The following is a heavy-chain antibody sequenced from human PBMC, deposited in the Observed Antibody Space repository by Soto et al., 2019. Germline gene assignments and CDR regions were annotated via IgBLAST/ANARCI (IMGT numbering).Heavy chain of an antibody. CDR1: GFTFSSYA. J-gene: IGHJ4*02. D-gene: IGHD6-19*01. Sequence: LRLSCAASGFTFSSYAMSWVRQAPGKGLEWVSAISGSGGSTYYADSVKGRFTISRDNSKKTLYLQMHSLRAEDTAVYYCAKKGGWPFDYWGQGTLVTVSS. CDR2: ISGSGGST. V-gene: IGHV3-23*01. CDR3: AKKGGWPFDY.